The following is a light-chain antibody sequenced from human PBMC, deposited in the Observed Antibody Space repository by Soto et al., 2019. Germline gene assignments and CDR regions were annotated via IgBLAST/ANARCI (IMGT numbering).Light chain of an antibody. J-gene: IGLJ2*01. CDR2: EVS. CDR1: SSDVGGYDY. V-gene: IGLV2-14*01. CDR3: SSYTGSITRDVV. Sequence: QSALTQPASVSGSPGQSITISCTGTSSDVGGYDYVSWYQQHPGKAPKLMIYEVSNRPSGVSNRFSGSKSGNTASLTISGLQAEDEADYHCSSYTGSITRDVVFGGGTKLTVL.